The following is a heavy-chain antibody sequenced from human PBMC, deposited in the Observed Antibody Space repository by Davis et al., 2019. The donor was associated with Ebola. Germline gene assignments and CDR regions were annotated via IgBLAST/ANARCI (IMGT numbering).Heavy chain of an antibody. CDR1: GFTFSGSA. CDR3: TSNTVAGTDY. D-gene: IGHD6-19*01. J-gene: IGHJ4*02. V-gene: IGHV3-73*01. Sequence: GESLKISCAASGFTFSGSAMHWVRQASGKGLEWVGRIRSKANSYATAYAASVKGRFTISRDDSKNTAYLQMNSLKTEDTAVYYCTSNTVAGTDYWGQGTLVTVSS. CDR2: IRSKANSYAT.